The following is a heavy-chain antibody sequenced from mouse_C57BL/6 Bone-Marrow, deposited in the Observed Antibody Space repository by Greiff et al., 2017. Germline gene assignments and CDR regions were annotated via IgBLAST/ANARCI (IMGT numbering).Heavy chain of an antibody. D-gene: IGHD2-5*01. CDR2: ISSGGDNI. CDR1: GFTFSSYA. J-gene: IGHJ4*01. V-gene: IGHV5-9-1*02. CDR3: TREGNSNPYAMDY. Sequence: EVMLVESGEGLVKPGGSLKLSCAASGFTFSSYAMSWVRQTPEKRLEWVAYISSGGDNIYYADTVKGRFTISRDNARNTLYLQMSSLKSEDTAMYYCTREGNSNPYAMDYWGQGTSVTVSS.